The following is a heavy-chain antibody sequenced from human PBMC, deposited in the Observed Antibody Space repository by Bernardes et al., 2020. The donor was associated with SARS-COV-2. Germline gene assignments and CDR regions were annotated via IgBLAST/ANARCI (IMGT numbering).Heavy chain of an antibody. V-gene: IGHV5-51*01. J-gene: IGHJ3*02. CDR3: ARQLWSSGWDDAFDI. CDR1: GYSFTRYW. Sequence: GVSLKISCKGSGYSFTRYWIGWVRPMPGKGLEWMGIIYPGDSDTRYSPSFQGQVTISADKSISTAYLQWSSLKASDTAMYYCARQLWSSGWDDAFDIWGQGTMVTVSS. CDR2: IYPGDSDT. D-gene: IGHD6-19*01.